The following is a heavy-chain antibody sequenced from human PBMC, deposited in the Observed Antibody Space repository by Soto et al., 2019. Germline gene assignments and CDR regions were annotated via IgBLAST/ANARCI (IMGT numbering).Heavy chain of an antibody. J-gene: IGHJ5*02. Sequence: QVHLQQWGAGLLKPSETLSLTCSVYGGSVNGYYWNWIRQPPGKGLEWIREINHTGGTHYNPSLKSRVTVSVDTSKNQFSLRLSSVAAADTAIYYCATRITVFGLLIPPFDPWGQGTQVTVSS. CDR3: ATRITVFGLLIPPFDP. D-gene: IGHD3-3*01. V-gene: IGHV4-34*02. CDR1: GGSVNGYY. CDR2: INHTGGT.